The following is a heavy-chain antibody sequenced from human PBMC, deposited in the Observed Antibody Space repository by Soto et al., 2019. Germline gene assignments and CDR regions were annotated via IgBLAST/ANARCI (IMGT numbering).Heavy chain of an antibody. CDR1: GGTFSSYA. V-gene: IGHV1-69*13. Sequence: SVKVSCKASGGTFSSYAISCVRQAPGQGLEWMGGIIPIFGTANYAQKFQGRVTITADESTSTAYMELSSLRSEHTAVYSCARVRTSCFHCFDPWGDGTLVTVSS. D-gene: IGHD2-2*01. CDR3: ARVRTSCFHCFDP. J-gene: IGHJ5*02. CDR2: IIPIFGTA.